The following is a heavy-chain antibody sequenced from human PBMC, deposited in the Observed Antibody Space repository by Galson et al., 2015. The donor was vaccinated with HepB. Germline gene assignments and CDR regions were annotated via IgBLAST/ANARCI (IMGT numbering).Heavy chain of an antibody. J-gene: IGHJ5*02. Sequence: SETLSLTCAVYGGSFSGYYWSWIRQPPGKELEWIGEINHSGSTNYNPSLKSRVTISVDTSKNQFSLKLSSVTAADTAVYYCARGRYSSSHPWGQGTLVTVSS. D-gene: IGHD6-13*01. V-gene: IGHV4-34*01. CDR1: GGSFSGYY. CDR3: ARGRYSSSHP. CDR2: INHSGST.